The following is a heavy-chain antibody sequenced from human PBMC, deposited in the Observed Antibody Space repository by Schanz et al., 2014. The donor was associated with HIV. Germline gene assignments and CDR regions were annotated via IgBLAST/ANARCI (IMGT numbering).Heavy chain of an antibody. V-gene: IGHV1-8*01. CDR1: GSTFPDLD. CDR3: ARMSPSSTSYGDAFDV. Sequence: ARLVQSGAEVKRPGASVTVSCTAAGSTFPDLDVNWVRQAAGQGLEWMAWLNPKSGNTGYAQKFQGRVIVTRDTSISTAYMELSSLRSDDTAVYYCARMSPSSTSYGDAFDVWGQGTMITVSS. J-gene: IGHJ3*01. CDR2: LNPKSGNT. D-gene: IGHD2-2*01.